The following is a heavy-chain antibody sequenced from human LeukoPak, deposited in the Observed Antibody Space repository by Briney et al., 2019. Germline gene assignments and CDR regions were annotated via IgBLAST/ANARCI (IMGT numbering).Heavy chain of an antibody. Sequence: ASVKVSCKASGYTFTKYGITWVRQAPGQGLEWMGWVGTYTGKTNYAQNLQGRVTMTTDTSTRTAYMELGSLRSDDTAVYYCASCHCTNGVCYGECEYFQHWGQGTLVTDSS. CDR3: ASCHCTNGVCYGECEYFQH. V-gene: IGHV1-18*01. D-gene: IGHD2-8*01. J-gene: IGHJ1*01. CDR2: VGTYTGKT. CDR1: GYTFTKYG.